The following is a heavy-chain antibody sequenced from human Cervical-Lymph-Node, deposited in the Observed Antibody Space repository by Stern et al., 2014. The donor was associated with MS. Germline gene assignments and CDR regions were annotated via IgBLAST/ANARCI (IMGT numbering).Heavy chain of an antibody. D-gene: IGHD6-19*01. CDR1: GVTFSTYT. CDR3: ASSSHGIAVPGTFDY. CDR2: IIPGLGIA. J-gene: IGHJ4*02. V-gene: IGHV1-69*09. Sequence: VQLVESGAEVKKPGSSVKVSCKASGVTFSTYTVSWVRQAPGEGLEWMGRIIPGLGIATYAQKFQGRVTLTADKSTTTVYMELSSLRSEDTAVYYCASSSHGIAVPGTFDYWGQGNLVTVSS.